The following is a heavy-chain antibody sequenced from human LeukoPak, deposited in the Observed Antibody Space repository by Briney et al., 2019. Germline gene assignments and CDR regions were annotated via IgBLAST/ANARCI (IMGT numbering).Heavy chain of an antibody. CDR3: ARDIYYDSSGYYGSVY. J-gene: IGHJ4*02. Sequence: GGSLRLSCAASGFTFKLYWMHWVRQAPGKGLEWVSGISGSGGSTYYADSVKGRFTISRDNAKNSLYLQMNSLRAEDTAVYYCARDIYYDSSGYYGSVYWGQGTLVTVSS. CDR1: GFTFKLYW. V-gene: IGHV3-21*01. CDR2: ISGSGGST. D-gene: IGHD3-22*01.